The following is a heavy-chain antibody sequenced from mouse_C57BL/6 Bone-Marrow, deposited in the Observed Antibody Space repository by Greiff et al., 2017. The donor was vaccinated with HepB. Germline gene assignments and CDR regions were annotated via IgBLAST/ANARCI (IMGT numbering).Heavy chain of an antibody. CDR2: IYPGSGST. CDR3: ARGWLRFRDY. CDR1: GYTFTSYW. Sequence: QVQLQQPGAELVKPGASVKMSCKASGYTFTSYWIPWVKQRPGQGLEWIGDIYPGSGSTNYNEKFKSKATLTVDTSSSTAYMQLSSLTSEDSAGYYCARGWLRFRDYWGQGTTVTVSS. V-gene: IGHV1-55*01. D-gene: IGHD1-1*01. J-gene: IGHJ2*01.